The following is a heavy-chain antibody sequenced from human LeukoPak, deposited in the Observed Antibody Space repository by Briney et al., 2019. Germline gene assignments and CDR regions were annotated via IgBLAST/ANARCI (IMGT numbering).Heavy chain of an antibody. Sequence: SVKASCKASGDTFSSYIINWVRQAPGQGPEWMGRIIPMLGTTNYAQKLQGRVTITADKSTSTAYMELSSLTSEDTAVYYCARVPTKGVVVTALFDSWGQGTLVTVSS. CDR2: IIPMLGTT. D-gene: IGHD2-21*02. CDR1: GDTFSSYI. J-gene: IGHJ4*02. V-gene: IGHV1-69*08. CDR3: ARVPTKGVVVTALFDS.